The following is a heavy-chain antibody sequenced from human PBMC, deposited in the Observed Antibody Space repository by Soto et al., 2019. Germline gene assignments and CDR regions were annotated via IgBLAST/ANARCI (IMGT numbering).Heavy chain of an antibody. V-gene: IGHV3-23*01. Sequence: PGVPLRLSCAASVFTFSSHAMSWVRQAPGKGLEGVSAISGSGGSTYYADSVKGRFTISRDNSKNTLYLQMNSLRAEDTAVYYCAKGEGDGYNSVYYGMDVWGQGTTVNVSS. D-gene: IGHD5-12*01. CDR3: AKGEGDGYNSVYYGMDV. CDR1: VFTFSSHA. CDR2: ISGSGGST. J-gene: IGHJ6*02.